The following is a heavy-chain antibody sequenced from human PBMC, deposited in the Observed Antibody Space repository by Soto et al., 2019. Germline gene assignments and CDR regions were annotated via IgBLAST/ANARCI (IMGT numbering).Heavy chain of an antibody. CDR2: MSYDGTKQ. V-gene: IGHV3-30*18. J-gene: IGHJ5*02. CDR3: AKEYGRTWLDP. CDR1: GFTFSTYG. Sequence: HPGGSLRLSCAASGFTFSTYGMHWVRQAPGKGLEWVAAMSYDGTKQYYVDSVKGRFTISRDNSRNTLFLQLNSLRDEDTAAYYCAKEYGRTWLDPWGQG. D-gene: IGHD4-17*01.